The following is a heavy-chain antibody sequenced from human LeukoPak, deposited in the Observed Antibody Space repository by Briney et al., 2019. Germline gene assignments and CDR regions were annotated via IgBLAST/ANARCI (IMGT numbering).Heavy chain of an antibody. Sequence: ASVKVSCKASGYTFTSYDINWVRQATGQGLEWMGWMNPNSGNTGYAQKFQGRVTTTRNTSISTAYMELSSLRSEDTAVYYCARAGGGSGWYEYYYYYYGMDVWGQGTTVTVSS. CDR1: GYTFTSYD. V-gene: IGHV1-8*01. CDR3: ARAGGGSGWYEYYYYYYGMDV. J-gene: IGHJ6*02. D-gene: IGHD6-19*01. CDR2: MNPNSGNT.